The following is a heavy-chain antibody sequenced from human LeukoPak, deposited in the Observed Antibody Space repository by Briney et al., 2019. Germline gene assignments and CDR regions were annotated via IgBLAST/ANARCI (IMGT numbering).Heavy chain of an antibody. CDR3: ARAGGYSSGWSI. D-gene: IGHD6-19*01. Sequence: SETLSLTCTVSGGSISSGSYYWSWIRQPPGKGLEWIGEINHSGSTNYNPSLKSRVTISVDTSKNQFSLKLSSVTAADTAVYYCARAGGYSSGWSIWGQGTLVTVSS. CDR1: GGSISSGSYY. V-gene: IGHV4-39*07. CDR2: INHSGST. J-gene: IGHJ4*02.